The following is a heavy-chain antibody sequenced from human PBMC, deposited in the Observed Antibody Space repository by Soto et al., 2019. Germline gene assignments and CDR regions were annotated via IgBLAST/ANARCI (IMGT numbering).Heavy chain of an antibody. CDR2: IYYSGST. CDR1: GDSISSRSYY. V-gene: IGHV4-39*01. Sequence: SETLSLTCTVTGDSISSRSYYWGWIRQPPGKGLEWIGSIYYSGSTYNNPSLRSRVSMSIDTSKDQFSLKLKSVTAADTALYFCASPLTSVVPQAYFVFWGPGSLVSVSS. CDR3: ASPLTSVVPQAYFVF. J-gene: IGHJ4*02. D-gene: IGHD4-17*01.